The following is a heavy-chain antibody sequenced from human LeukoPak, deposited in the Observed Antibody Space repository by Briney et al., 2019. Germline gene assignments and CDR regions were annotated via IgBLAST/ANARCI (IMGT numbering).Heavy chain of an antibody. CDR1: GGSVSSGSYY. V-gene: IGHV4-39*07. D-gene: IGHD6-6*01. Sequence: SETLSLTCTVSGGSVSSGSYYWGWIRQPPGKGLEWIGNIYYSGSTYYNPSLKSRVTISVETSKNQFSLKLSSVTAADTAVYYCARLSSLANIAARGRTWLDPWGRGSLVTVSS. J-gene: IGHJ5*02. CDR3: ARLSSLANIAARGRTWLDP. CDR2: IYYSGST.